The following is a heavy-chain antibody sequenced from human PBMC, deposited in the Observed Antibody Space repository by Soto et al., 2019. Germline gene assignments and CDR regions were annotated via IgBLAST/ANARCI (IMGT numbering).Heavy chain of an antibody. CDR3: IHRNVLVGLNI. CDR2: INWTDDE. J-gene: IGHJ3*02. V-gene: IGHV2-5*01. D-gene: IGHD3-10*02. Sequence: QTTLKESGPTLMRPTQTLTLTCTVSGFALNTRAVGVAGIRQAPGKALEGLALINWTDDERYSPSLKYRLTITKETSKKHVVLTMTKIGPVDTATYHCIHRNVLVGLNIWGQGPSVTVS. CDR1: GFALNTRAVG.